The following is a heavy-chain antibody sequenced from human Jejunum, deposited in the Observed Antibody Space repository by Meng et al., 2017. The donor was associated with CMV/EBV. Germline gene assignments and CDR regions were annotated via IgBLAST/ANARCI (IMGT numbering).Heavy chain of an antibody. V-gene: IGHV3-13*01. J-gene: IGHJ6*02. Sequence: GFSFSRYDMHWVRQISGKGLEWVAVLGTGCDSYYPDSVKGRFTISRQDFKNSLYLQMNSLRAEDSAVYFCARAPHTTYYYFGMDVWGQGTTVTVSS. D-gene: IGHD1-14*01. CDR3: ARAPHTTYYYFGMDV. CDR2: LGTGCDS. CDR1: GFSFSRYD.